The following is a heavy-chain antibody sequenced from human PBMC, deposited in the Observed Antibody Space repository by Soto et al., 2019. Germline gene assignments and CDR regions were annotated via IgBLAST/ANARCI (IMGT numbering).Heavy chain of an antibody. Sequence: GSGPTLVNPTETLTLTCTFSGFSLITYGMLVSWIRQSPGKALEWLARIDWDDGKFYSTSLETRLSISKDTSKNQVVLTMTNMDPVDTATYYCARRYCSSTSCYMGFDPWGQGTRVTVSS. CDR3: ARRYCSSTSCYMGFDP. V-gene: IGHV2-70*04. CDR2: IDWDDGK. J-gene: IGHJ5*02. CDR1: GFSLITYGML. D-gene: IGHD2-2*02.